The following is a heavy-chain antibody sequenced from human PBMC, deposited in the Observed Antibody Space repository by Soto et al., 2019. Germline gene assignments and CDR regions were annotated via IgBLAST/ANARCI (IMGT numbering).Heavy chain of an antibody. D-gene: IGHD5-12*01. J-gene: IGHJ3*02. CDR3: AREGWYSGYDLSAFDI. CDR1: GGSFRGYY. Sequence: PSETLSLTCAFYGGSFRGYYWSLIRQPPGKGLEWIGEIKHSGSTNYNPSLKSRVTISVDTSKNQFSLKLSSVTAADTAVYYCAREGWYSGYDLSAFDIWGQGTMVTVSS. V-gene: IGHV4-34*01. CDR2: IKHSGST.